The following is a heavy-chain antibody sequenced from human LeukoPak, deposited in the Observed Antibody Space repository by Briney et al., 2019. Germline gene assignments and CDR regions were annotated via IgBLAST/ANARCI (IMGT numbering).Heavy chain of an antibody. J-gene: IGHJ4*02. D-gene: IGHD4-17*01. CDR3: AKDITGEATVTAIDY. CDR1: GFTFSSYG. CDR2: ISGSGGST. Sequence: GGSLRLSCAASGFTFSSYGMSWVRQAPGKGLEWVSAISGSGGSTYYADSVKGRFTISRDNSKNTLYLQMNSLRAEDTAVYYCAKDITGEATVTAIDYWGQGTLVTVSS. V-gene: IGHV3-23*01.